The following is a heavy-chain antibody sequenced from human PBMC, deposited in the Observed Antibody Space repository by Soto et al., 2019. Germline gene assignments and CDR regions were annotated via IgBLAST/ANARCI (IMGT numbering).Heavy chain of an antibody. V-gene: IGHV4-31*03. Sequence: SETLSLSCTVSGGSISSGGYYWSWIRQHPGEGLEWIGYIYHSGSTYYNPSLRSRITMSVDTSKNQFSLKLSSVTAADTAMYYCARASPARFAPWGQGTLVTVSS. CDR1: GGSISSGGYY. CDR3: ARASPARFAP. CDR2: IYHSGST. J-gene: IGHJ5*02.